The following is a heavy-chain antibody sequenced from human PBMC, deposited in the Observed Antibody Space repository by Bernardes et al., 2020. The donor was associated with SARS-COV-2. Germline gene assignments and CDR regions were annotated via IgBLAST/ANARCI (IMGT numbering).Heavy chain of an antibody. J-gene: IGHJ2*01. V-gene: IGHV4-59*11. CDR1: GGSISSHY. CDR3: ATESRGSPSEWYLDL. D-gene: IGHD6-6*01. Sequence: SETLSLTCTVSGGSISSHYWSWIRQPPGKGLEWIGSIYYSGSTTYNPSLKSRVTLPVDTPKNQFSLKLSSVTAADTAVYYCATESRGSPSEWYLDLWGRGTLVTVSS. CDR2: IYYSGST.